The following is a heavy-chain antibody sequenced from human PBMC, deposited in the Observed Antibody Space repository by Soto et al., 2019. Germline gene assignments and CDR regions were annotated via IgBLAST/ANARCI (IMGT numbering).Heavy chain of an antibody. Sequence: SGTLSLTCTVSGGSIISSSDYWVWIRQPPGKGVEWIGSIYYSGSTYYNPSLKSRVTISVDTSKNQFSLKLSSVTATDTAVYYCARLSEYSSSTRAPRVDYWGQGSLVTVS. CDR3: ARLSEYSSSTRAPRVDY. J-gene: IGHJ4*02. CDR2: IYYSGST. D-gene: IGHD6-6*01. V-gene: IGHV4-39*01. CDR1: GGSIISSSDY.